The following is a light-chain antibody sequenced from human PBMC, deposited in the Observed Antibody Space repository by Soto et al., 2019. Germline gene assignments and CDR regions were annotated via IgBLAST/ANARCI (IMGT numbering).Light chain of an antibody. J-gene: IGKJ1*01. CDR2: GAS. CDR3: QQYNNWPPK. Sequence: EIVMKQSPATLSVSTGERATLSCRASQSINSYLAWYQQKPGQAPRLLIYGASTGATGIPARFSGSGSGTEFTLTINSLLSEDFAIYYCQQYNNWPPKFGQGSKVDIK. CDR1: QSINSY. V-gene: IGKV3-15*01.